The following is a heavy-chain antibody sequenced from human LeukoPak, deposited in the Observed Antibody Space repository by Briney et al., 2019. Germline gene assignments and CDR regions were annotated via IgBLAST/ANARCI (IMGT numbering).Heavy chain of an antibody. CDR3: TSCGYSCGSYFDY. D-gene: IGHD5-18*01. Sequence: PGGSLRLSCAASGFTFSGSAMHWVRQASGKGLEWVGRIRSKANSYATAYAASVKGRFTISRDDSKNTAYLQMNSLKTEDTAVYYCTSCGYSCGSYFDYWGQGTLVTVSS. CDR2: IRSKANSYAT. J-gene: IGHJ4*02. V-gene: IGHV3-73*01. CDR1: GFTFSGSA.